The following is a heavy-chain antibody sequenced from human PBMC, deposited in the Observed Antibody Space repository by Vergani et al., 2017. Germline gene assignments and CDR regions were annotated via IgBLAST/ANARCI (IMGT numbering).Heavy chain of an antibody. CDR3: ARARVKSGTYNWFDP. CDR1: GFTFSSYA. J-gene: IGHJ5*02. V-gene: IGHV3-30-3*01. Sequence: QVQLVESGGGVVQPGRSLRLSCAASGFTFSSYAMHWVRKAPGTGLEWVAVISYDGSNNYYSDSVKGRFTISRDNSKNTLYLQMNSLRAEDTAVYYCARARVKSGTYNWFDPWGQGTLVTVSS. D-gene: IGHD1-14*01. CDR2: ISYDGSNN.